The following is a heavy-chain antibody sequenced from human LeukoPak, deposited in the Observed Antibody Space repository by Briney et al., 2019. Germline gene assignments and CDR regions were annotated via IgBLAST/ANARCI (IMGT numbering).Heavy chain of an antibody. CDR3: TTVMYYYYMDV. Sequence: GGSLRLSCAASGFTFSNAWMSWVRQAPGKGLEWVGKTDGGTTDYAAPVKGRFTISRDDSKNTLYLQMNSLKTEDTAVYYCTTVMYYYYMDVWGKGTTVTVSS. CDR1: GFTFSNAW. D-gene: IGHD2-8*01. V-gene: IGHV3-15*01. J-gene: IGHJ6*03. CDR2: TDGGTT.